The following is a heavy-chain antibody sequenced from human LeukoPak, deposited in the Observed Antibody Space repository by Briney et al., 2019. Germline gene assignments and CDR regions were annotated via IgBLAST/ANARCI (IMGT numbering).Heavy chain of an antibody. CDR1: GYTFTSYD. V-gene: IGHV1-24*01. D-gene: IGHD3-22*01. CDR2: FDPEDGET. Sequence: ASVKVSCKASGYTFTSYDINWVRQAPGKGLEWMGGFDPEDGETIYAQKFQGRVTMTEDTSTDTAYMELSSLRSEDTAVYYCATVGYYYDSSGYTTEDYWGQGTLVTVSS. CDR3: ATVGYYYDSSGYTTEDY. J-gene: IGHJ4*02.